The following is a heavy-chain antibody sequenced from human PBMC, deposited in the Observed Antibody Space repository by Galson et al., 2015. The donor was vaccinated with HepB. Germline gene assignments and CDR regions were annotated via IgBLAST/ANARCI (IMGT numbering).Heavy chain of an antibody. D-gene: IGHD3-22*01. Sequence: SLRLSCAASGFTFSSYAMHWVRQAPGKGLEWVAVISYGGSNKYYADSVKGRFTISRDNSKNTLYLQMNSLRAEDTAVYYCAQRGYYDSSGYYSHDAFDIWGQGTMVTVSS. CDR3: AQRGYYDSSGYYSHDAFDI. CDR1: GFTFSSYA. CDR2: ISYGGSNK. V-gene: IGHV3-30-3*01. J-gene: IGHJ3*02.